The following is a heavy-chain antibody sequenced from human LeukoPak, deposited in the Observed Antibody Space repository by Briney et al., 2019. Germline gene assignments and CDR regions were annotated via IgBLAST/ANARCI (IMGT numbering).Heavy chain of an antibody. J-gene: IGHJ4*02. CDR2: IYFSGST. D-gene: IGHD3-22*01. Sequence: SETLSLTCTVSGGSISTYCWSWIRQPPGKGLELIGHIYFSGSTNYNPSLESRVTMSVDTSKNQFSLTLSSVTAADTAVYYCARHKSSGSYPLDYWGQGILVTVSS. V-gene: IGHV4-59*08. CDR1: GGSISTYC. CDR3: ARHKSSGSYPLDY.